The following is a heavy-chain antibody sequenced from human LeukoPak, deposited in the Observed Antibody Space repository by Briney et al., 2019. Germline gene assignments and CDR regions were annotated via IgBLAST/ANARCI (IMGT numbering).Heavy chain of an antibody. CDR1: GYTFTSYY. CDR3: ARERVAYNWNETPYYYYGMDV. J-gene: IGHJ6*02. Sequence: VASVKVSRKASGYTFTSYYMHWVRQAPGQGLEWMGIINPSGGSTSYAQKFQGRVTMTRDTSTSTVYMELSSLRSEDTAVYYCARERVAYNWNETPYYYYGMDVWGQGTTVTVSS. CDR2: INPSGGST. D-gene: IGHD1-20*01. V-gene: IGHV1-46*01.